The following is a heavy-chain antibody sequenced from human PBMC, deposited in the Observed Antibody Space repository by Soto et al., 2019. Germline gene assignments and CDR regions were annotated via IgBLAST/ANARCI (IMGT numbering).Heavy chain of an antibody. D-gene: IGHD3-16*01. Sequence: WTWIRQHPGKGLEWIGYIHYTESTYYNPSLKSRVIVSIDTSKNQFSLRLSSVTAADTAVYYCTSGAWGYAFDVWGQGTMVDVSS. J-gene: IGHJ3*01. CDR3: TSGAWGYAFDV. CDR2: IHYTEST. V-gene: IGHV4-31*02.